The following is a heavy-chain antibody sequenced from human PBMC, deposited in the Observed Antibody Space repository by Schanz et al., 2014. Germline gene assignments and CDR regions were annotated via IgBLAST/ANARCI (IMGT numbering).Heavy chain of an antibody. CDR1: GFTFSTSA. Sequence: EVQLVESGGGLVEPGGSLRLSCEASGFTFSTSAMSWVHQAPGKGLEWVSSLGGSTGGIYYADSVRGRFTISRDNFKNRLYLQMNSLRLEDTAIYYCAKTLGGAGLTLYFDHWGQGSLVTVSS. J-gene: IGHJ4*02. D-gene: IGHD3-10*01. CDR2: LGGSTGGI. CDR3: AKTLGGAGLTLYFDH. V-gene: IGHV3-23*04.